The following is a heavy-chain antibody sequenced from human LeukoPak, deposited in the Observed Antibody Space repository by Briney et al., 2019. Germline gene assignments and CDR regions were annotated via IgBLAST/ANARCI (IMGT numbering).Heavy chain of an antibody. CDR3: AKDLRGTYAFDI. CDR2: ISGSGGNT. J-gene: IGHJ3*02. D-gene: IGHD1-26*01. CDR1: GFTFSSYG. Sequence: GGSLRLSCAASGFTFSSYGMSWVRQAPGKGLEWVSAISGSGGNTYYADSVKGRFTISRDNSKNTLYLQINSLRAEETAVYYCAKDLRGTYAFDIWGQETMVTVSS. V-gene: IGHV3-23*01.